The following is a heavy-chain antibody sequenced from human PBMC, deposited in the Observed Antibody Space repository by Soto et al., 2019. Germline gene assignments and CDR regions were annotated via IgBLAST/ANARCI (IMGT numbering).Heavy chain of an antibody. CDR3: ARSHGRHTGIAVAGSIDY. V-gene: IGHV5-51*01. CDR1: GYRFTSYW. D-gene: IGHD6-19*01. J-gene: IGHJ4*02. Sequence: GHSLKISCNGSGYRFTSYWIGWVRQMPGKGMEWMGIIYPGDSDTRYSPSFQGQVTISADKSISTAYLQWSSLKASDTAMYYCARSHGRHTGIAVAGSIDYWGQGILVTVSS. CDR2: IYPGDSDT.